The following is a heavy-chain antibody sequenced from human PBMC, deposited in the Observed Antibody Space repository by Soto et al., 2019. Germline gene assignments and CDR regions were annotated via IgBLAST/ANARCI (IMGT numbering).Heavy chain of an antibody. Sequence: LRLSCAASGFTFSSYAMHWVRQAPGKGLEWVAVISYDGSNKYYADSVKGRFTISRDNSKNTLYLQMNSLRAEDTAVYYCARRGPRDYDFWSGYNYYGMDVWGQGTTVTVSS. D-gene: IGHD3-3*01. CDR2: ISYDGSNK. J-gene: IGHJ6*02. CDR3: ARRGPRDYDFWSGYNYYGMDV. CDR1: GFTFSSYA. V-gene: IGHV3-30-3*01.